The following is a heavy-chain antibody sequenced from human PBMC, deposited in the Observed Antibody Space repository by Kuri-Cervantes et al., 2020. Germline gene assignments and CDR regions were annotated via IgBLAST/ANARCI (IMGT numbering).Heavy chain of an antibody. CDR2: IYSGGST. J-gene: IGHJ3*02. CDR3: ARGYYASGLRAFDI. CDR1: GFTVSSNY. V-gene: IGHV3-53*05. D-gene: IGHD3-10*01. Sequence: ETLSLTCAASGFTVSSNYMSWVRQAPGKGLEWVSVIYSGGSTYYADSVKGRFTISRDNSKNTMYLQMNSLRAEDTAVYYCARGYYASGLRAFDIWGQGTMVTVSS.